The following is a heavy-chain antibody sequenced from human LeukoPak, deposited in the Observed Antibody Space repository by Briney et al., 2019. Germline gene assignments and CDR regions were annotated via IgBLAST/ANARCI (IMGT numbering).Heavy chain of an antibody. CDR3: AVGGYSGYDSPFDY. CDR2: IIPILGIA. V-gene: IGHV1-69*02. Sequence: GASVKVSCKASGYTFTTYYMHWVRQAPGQGLEWMGRIIPILGIANYAQKFQGRVTITADKSTSTAYMKLSSLRSEDTAVYYCAVGGYSGYDSPFDYWGQGTLVTVSS. CDR1: GYTFTTYY. D-gene: IGHD5-12*01. J-gene: IGHJ4*02.